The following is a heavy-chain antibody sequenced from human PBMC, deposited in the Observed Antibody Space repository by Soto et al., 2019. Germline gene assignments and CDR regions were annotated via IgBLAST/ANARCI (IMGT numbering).Heavy chain of an antibody. J-gene: IGHJ6*02. CDR2: IYPGDSDT. V-gene: IGHV5-51*01. CDR1: GYTFTNYW. CDR3: AASIFYYGMDV. Sequence: GESLKISCKGSGYTFTNYWIGWVRQMPGKGPEWMGIIYPGDSDTKYNPSFQGQVTISDDKSITTTYLQWRSLKASDTAIYYCAASIFYYGMDVWGQGPTVTVSS.